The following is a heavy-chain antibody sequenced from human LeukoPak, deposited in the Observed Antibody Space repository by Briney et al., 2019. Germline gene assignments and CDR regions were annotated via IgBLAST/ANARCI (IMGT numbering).Heavy chain of an antibody. D-gene: IGHD3-10*01. J-gene: IGHJ4*02. CDR2: ISSSSSYI. Sequence: GGSLRLSCAASGFTFSSYSMNWVRQAPGKGLEWASSISSSSSYIYYADSVKGRFAISRDNAKNSLYLQMNSLRAEDTAVYYCARDFPSRYGSGSYYSFDYWGQGTLVTVSS. CDR1: GFTFSSYS. CDR3: ARDFPSRYGSGSYYSFDY. V-gene: IGHV3-21*01.